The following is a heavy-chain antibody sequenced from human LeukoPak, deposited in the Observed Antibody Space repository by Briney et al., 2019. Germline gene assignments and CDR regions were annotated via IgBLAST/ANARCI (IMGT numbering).Heavy chain of an antibody. Sequence: PSQTLSLTCTVSGGSISSGGYHWSWIRQHPGKGLEWIGYIYYSGSTYYNPSLKSRVTISVDTSKNQFSLKLSSVTAADTAVYYCARGMRTTANNWFDPWGQGTLVTVSS. V-gene: IGHV4-31*03. D-gene: IGHD2/OR15-2a*01. CDR1: GGSISSGGYH. J-gene: IGHJ5*02. CDR2: IYYSGST. CDR3: ARGMRTTANNWFDP.